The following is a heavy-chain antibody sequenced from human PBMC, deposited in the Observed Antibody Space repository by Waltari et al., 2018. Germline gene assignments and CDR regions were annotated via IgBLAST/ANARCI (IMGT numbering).Heavy chain of an antibody. Sequence: EVQLVESGGGLVKPGGSLRLSCAASGLSISSYSMNWVRQAPGKGLEWVASISSTSYYIYYADSVRGRFTISRDNAKNSLYLQMNNLRGDDTAVYFCARDRLITVSGILMQPDYWGQGALVTVSS. CDR3: ARDRLITVSGILMQPDY. CDR2: ISSTSYYI. V-gene: IGHV3-21*01. CDR1: GLSISSYS. D-gene: IGHD3-22*01. J-gene: IGHJ4*02.